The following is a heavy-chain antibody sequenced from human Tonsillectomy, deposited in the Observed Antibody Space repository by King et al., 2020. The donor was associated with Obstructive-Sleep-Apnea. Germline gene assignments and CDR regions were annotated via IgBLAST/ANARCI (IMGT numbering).Heavy chain of an antibody. CDR3: ARGPIVATIHYYYYGMDV. J-gene: IGHJ6*02. CDR1: GYTFTSYD. D-gene: IGHD5-12*01. Sequence: VQLVESGAEVKKPGASVKVSCKASGYTFTSYDINWVRQATGQGLEWMGWMNPNSGNTGYAQKFRGRVTMTRNTSISTAYMELSSLTSEDTAVYYCARGPIVATIHYYYYGMDVWGQGTTVTVSS. V-gene: IGHV1-8*01. CDR2: MNPNSGNT.